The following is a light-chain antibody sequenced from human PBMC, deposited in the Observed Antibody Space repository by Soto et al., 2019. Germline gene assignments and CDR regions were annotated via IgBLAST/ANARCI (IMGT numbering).Light chain of an antibody. Sequence: QSALTQPPSVSGSPGQSVTISCTGTSTDFVSYNRVSWYQQPPGTAPKLIIYEASNRPSAVPDRFSGSKSGNTASLTISGLQAADEADYYCCSYAGFSTLVFGGGTQLTVL. V-gene: IGLV2-18*02. CDR2: EAS. J-gene: IGLJ3*02. CDR3: CSYAGFSTLV. CDR1: STDFVSYNR.